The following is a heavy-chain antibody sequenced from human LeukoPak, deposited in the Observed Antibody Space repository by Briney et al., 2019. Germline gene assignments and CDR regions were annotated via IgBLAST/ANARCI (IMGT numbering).Heavy chain of an antibody. CDR1: GYTFTSYY. Sequence: ASVTVSCKASGYTFTSYYIHWVRQAPGQGLEWLGIINPSAGNRNYAQKFQGRVTMTRDTSTSTVYMELSSLRSEDTAVYYCARGGLLCGGDCYDYWGQGTLVTVSS. CDR3: ARGGLLCGGDCYDY. J-gene: IGHJ4*02. V-gene: IGHV1-46*01. D-gene: IGHD2-21*01. CDR2: INPSAGNR.